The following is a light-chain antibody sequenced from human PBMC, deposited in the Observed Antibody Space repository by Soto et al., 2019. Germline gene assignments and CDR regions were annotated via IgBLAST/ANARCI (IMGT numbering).Light chain of an antibody. CDR1: QSVSSNY. J-gene: IGKJ1*01. CDR3: LQYDTSPRT. V-gene: IGKV3-20*01. CDR2: GAS. Sequence: EIVLTQSPSTVSLSPGERATLSCRASQSVSSNYLAWYQRKRGQAPRLLIYGASSRATGIPTRFSGSGSGTDFTLTISRLEPVDFAVYYCLQYDTSPRTFGQGTKVEI.